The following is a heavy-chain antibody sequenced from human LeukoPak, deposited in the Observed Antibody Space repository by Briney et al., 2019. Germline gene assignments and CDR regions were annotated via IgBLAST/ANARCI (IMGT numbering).Heavy chain of an antibody. CDR2: IYYSGST. D-gene: IGHD3-22*01. CDR3: ARARGYYDSSGYFSYWYFDL. CDR1: GGSISSYY. Sequence: SETLSLTCTVSGGSISSYYWSWIRQPPGKGLEWIGHIYYSGSTNYNPSLKSRVTISVDTSKNQFSLKLSSVTAADTAVYYCARARGYYDSSGYFSYWYFDLWGRGTLVTVSS. J-gene: IGHJ2*01. V-gene: IGHV4-59*01.